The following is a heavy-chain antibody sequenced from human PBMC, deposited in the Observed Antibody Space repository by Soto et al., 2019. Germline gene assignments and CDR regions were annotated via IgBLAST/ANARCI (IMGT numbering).Heavy chain of an antibody. CDR3: ARDGCTSASCDVYGMDV. CDR2: IKGDGSER. D-gene: IGHD2-2*01. CDR1: GFTFSSYW. V-gene: IGHV3-7*03. Sequence: EVQLVESGGGLVQPGGSLRLSCAASGFTFSSYWMSWVRQAPGKGLVWVANIKGDGSERHYGDSVKGRFIISRDNAKNSLFLQMNSLRVEDTAVYYCARDGCTSASCDVYGMDVWGQGTTVTVSS. J-gene: IGHJ6*02.